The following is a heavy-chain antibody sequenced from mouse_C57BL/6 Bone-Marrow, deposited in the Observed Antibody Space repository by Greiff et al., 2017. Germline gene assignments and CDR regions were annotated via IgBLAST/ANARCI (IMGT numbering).Heavy chain of an antibody. Sequence: EVMLVESGGGLVQPGESLKLSCESNEYEFPSHDMSWVRKTPEKRLELVAAINSDGGSTYYPDTMERRFIISRDNTKKTLYLQMSSLRSEDTALYYCARRGYYYGSSYSAMDYWGQGTSVTVSS. V-gene: IGHV5-2*01. CDR2: INSDGGST. CDR3: ARRGYYYGSSYSAMDY. J-gene: IGHJ4*01. CDR1: EYEFPSHD. D-gene: IGHD1-1*01.